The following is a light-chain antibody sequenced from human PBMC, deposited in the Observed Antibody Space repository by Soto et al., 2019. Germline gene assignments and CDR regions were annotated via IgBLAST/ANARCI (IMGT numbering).Light chain of an antibody. CDR1: QSISSW. CDR3: QQYKSYPLT. Sequence: DIEMTQSPSTLSASVGDRVTITCRASQSISSWLAWYQQKPGKAPNLLIYNASSLASGVPSRFSGSGSGTDFTLNISSLQPDDFATYYGQQYKSYPLTFGGGTKVEIK. CDR2: NAS. V-gene: IGKV1-5*03. J-gene: IGKJ4*01.